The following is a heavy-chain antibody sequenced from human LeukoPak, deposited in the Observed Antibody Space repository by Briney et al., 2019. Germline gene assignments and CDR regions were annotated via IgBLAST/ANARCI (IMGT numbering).Heavy chain of an antibody. V-gene: IGHV4-34*01. CDR1: GGSISGYY. J-gene: IGHJ5*02. CDR3: ARGVSSSWHWFDP. D-gene: IGHD6-13*01. CDR2: INHSGST. Sequence: SETLSLTCTVSGGSISGYYWSWIRQPPGKGLEWIGEINHSGSTNYNPSLKSRVTISVDTSKNQFSLKLSSVTAADTAVYYCARGVSSSWHWFDPWGQGTLVTVSS.